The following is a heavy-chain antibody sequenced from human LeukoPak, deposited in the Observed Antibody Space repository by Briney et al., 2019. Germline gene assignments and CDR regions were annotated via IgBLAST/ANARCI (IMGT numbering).Heavy chain of an antibody. CDR3: AATYGSGSYYNPPWWFDP. D-gene: IGHD3-10*01. J-gene: IGHJ5*02. CDR1: GFTFSSYS. CDR2: ISRSSSFI. Sequence: GGSLRLSCAASGFTFSSYSMNWVRQAPGKGLEWVSSISRSSSFIYYADSVKGRFTISRDNSKNTLYLQMNSLRAEDTAVYYCAATYGSGSYYNPPWWFDPWGQGTLVTVSS. V-gene: IGHV3-21*04.